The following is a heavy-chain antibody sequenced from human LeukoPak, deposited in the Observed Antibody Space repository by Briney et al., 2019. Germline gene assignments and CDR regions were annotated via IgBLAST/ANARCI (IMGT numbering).Heavy chain of an antibody. J-gene: IGHJ4*02. CDR1: GFTFSSYG. D-gene: IGHD3-22*01. Sequence: PGGSLRLSCAASGFTFSSYGMHWVRQAPGKGLEWVAIISYDGSNKYYADSVKGRFTISRDNSKNTLYLQMNSLRAEDTAVYYCAKDGTPSYYYDSSGHYYGYFDYWGQGTLVTVSS. V-gene: IGHV3-30*18. CDR3: AKDGTPSYYYDSSGHYYGYFDY. CDR2: ISYDGSNK.